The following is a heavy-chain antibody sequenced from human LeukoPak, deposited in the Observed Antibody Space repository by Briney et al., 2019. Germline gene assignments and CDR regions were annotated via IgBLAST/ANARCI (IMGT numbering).Heavy chain of an antibody. J-gene: IGHJ6*02. Sequence: GASVKVSCKASGYTFTSYYMHWVRQAPGQGLEWMGRIIPILGIANYAQKFQGRVTITADKSTSTAYMELSSLRSEDTAVYYCARVPHCSSTSCYKVYYYYGMDVWGQGTTVTVSS. V-gene: IGHV1-69*04. D-gene: IGHD2-2*02. CDR3: ARVPHCSSTSCYKVYYYYGMDV. CDR2: IIPILGIA. CDR1: GYTFTSYY.